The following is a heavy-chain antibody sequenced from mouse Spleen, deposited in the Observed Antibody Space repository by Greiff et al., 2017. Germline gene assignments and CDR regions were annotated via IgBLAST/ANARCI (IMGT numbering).Heavy chain of an antibody. V-gene: IGHV1-42*01. J-gene: IGHJ2*01. CDR3: ARDLDWAFDY. D-gene: IGHD4-1*01. CDR1: GYSFTGYY. CDR2: INPSTGGT. Sequence: LQQSGPELVKPGASVKISCKASGYSFTGYYMNWVKQSPEKSLEWIGEINPSTGGTTYNQKFKAKATLTVDKSSSTAYMQLKSLTSEDSAVYYCARDLDWAFDYWGQGTTLTVSS.